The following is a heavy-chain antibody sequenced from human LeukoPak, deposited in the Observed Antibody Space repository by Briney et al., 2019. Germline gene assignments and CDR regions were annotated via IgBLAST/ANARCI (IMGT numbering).Heavy chain of an antibody. J-gene: IGHJ4*02. D-gene: IGHD6-6*01. CDR3: ARDLGIAARPYYFDY. V-gene: IGHV3-48*03. CDR2: ISSSGSTI. CDR1: GFTFSSYE. Sequence: GGSLRLSCAASGFTFSSYEMNWVRQAPGKGLEGVSYISSSGSTIYYADSVKGRFTISRDNAKNSLYLQMNSLRAEDTAVYYCARDLGIAARPYYFDYWGQGTLVTVSS.